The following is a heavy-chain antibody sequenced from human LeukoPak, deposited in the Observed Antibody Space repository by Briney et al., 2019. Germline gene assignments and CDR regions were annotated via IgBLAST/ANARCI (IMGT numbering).Heavy chain of an antibody. V-gene: IGHV1-24*01. CDR2: FDPEDGET. D-gene: IGHD4-17*01. J-gene: IGHJ4*02. Sequence: GASVKVSCKGSGFTLTELSMHWVRQAPGKGLEWMGGFDPEDGETIYAQKFQGRVTMTEDTSTDTAYMELSSLRSEDTAVYYCASYYGDYVNFDYWGQGTLVTVSS. CDR1: GFTLTELS. CDR3: ASYYGDYVNFDY.